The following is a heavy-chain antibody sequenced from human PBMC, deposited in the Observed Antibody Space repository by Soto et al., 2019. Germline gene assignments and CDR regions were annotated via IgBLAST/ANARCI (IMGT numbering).Heavy chain of an antibody. D-gene: IGHD3-10*01. V-gene: IGHV2-5*02. Sequence: QITLKESGPTLVKPTQTLTLTCTFSGFSLTTRGVGVGWIRQPPGKALEWLALIYWDDDEGYSPSLKSRLTITTDTSNNQVALTMTNMDPVDTATYYCAHRPRGFSYYFDYWGQGTLVTVSS. CDR3: AHRPRGFSYYFDY. CDR1: GFSLTTRGVG. J-gene: IGHJ4*02. CDR2: IYWDDDE.